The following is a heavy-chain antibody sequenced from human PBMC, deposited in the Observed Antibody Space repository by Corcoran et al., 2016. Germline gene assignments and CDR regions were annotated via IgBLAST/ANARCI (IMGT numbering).Heavy chain of an antibody. J-gene: IGHJ5*02. CDR2: IYYSGST. Sequence: QLQLQESGPGLVKPSETLSLTCTVSGDSISSSNYYWGWIRQPPGKGLELIGSIYYSGSTYYNPSLQSRVTISVDTSKNHFSLKLSSVTAADTAVYFCATQTTGTTFDVGWFDPWGQGILVTVSS. CDR1: GDSISSSNYY. CDR3: ATQTTGTTFDVGWFDP. D-gene: IGHD4-17*01. V-gene: IGHV4-39*07.